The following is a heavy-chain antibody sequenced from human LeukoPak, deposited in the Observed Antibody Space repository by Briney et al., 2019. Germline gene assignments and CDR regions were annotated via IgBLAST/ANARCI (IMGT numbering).Heavy chain of an antibody. CDR2: INWNGGST. CDR1: GFTSDDYG. CDR3: ARDRGDYYGSGSYYKPIPDY. V-gene: IGHV3-20*04. D-gene: IGHD3-10*01. Sequence: GGSLRLSCAASGFTSDDYGMSWVRQAPGKGLEWVSGINWNGGSTGYADSVKGRFTISRDNAKNSLYLQMNSLRAEDTALYYCARDRGDYYGSGSYYKPIPDYWGQGTLVTVSS. J-gene: IGHJ4*02.